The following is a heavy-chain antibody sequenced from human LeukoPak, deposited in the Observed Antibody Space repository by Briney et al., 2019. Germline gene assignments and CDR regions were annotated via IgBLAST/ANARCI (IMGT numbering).Heavy chain of an antibody. Sequence: GGSLRLSCAASGFTFSSYAMHWVRQAPGKGLELVAVISYDGSNKYYADSVKGRFTISRDNSKNTLYLQMNSLRAEDTAVYYCARDHEQWLVRYFQHWGQGTLVTVSS. D-gene: IGHD6-19*01. CDR1: GFTFSSYA. V-gene: IGHV3-30-3*01. J-gene: IGHJ1*01. CDR3: ARDHEQWLVRYFQH. CDR2: ISYDGSNK.